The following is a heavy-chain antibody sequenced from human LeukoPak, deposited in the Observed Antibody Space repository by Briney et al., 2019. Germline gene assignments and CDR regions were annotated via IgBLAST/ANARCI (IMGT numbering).Heavy chain of an antibody. CDR2: IIPIFGTA. V-gene: IGHV1-69*13. CDR1: GGTFSSYA. Sequence: SVKVSCKASGGTFSSYAISWVRQAPGQGLEWMGGIIPIFGTANYAQKFQGRVTITADESTSTAYMELSSLRSEDTAVYYCARDANFSTYYYDSSGPDLDYWGQGTLVTVSS. J-gene: IGHJ4*02. D-gene: IGHD3-22*01. CDR3: ARDANFSTYYYDSSGPDLDY.